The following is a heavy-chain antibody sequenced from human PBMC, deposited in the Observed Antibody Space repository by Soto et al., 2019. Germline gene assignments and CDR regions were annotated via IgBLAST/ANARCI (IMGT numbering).Heavy chain of an antibody. V-gene: IGHV4-59*01. CDR3: ARGTSWQLPFDY. J-gene: IGHJ4*02. CDR1: SDSISSYY. D-gene: IGHD6-13*01. Sequence: SETPDSGCTVSSDSISSYYWSWIRQPPGKRLEWIGYISYSGSTDYNPSLKSRVTISGDTSKNQFSLKVSSVTAADTAVYYCARGTSWQLPFDYWGQGTLVTVSS. CDR2: ISYSGST.